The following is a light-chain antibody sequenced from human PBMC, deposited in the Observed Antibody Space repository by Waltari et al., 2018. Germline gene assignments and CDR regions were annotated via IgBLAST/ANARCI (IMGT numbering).Light chain of an antibody. CDR3: TSYAGANNYV. CDR2: DVT. J-gene: IGLJ1*01. Sequence: QSALTQPPSASGSPGQSVTISCTGTSSDIGGYNYVSWYQQHPGKAPKLMIYDVTKRPSGVPDRVSGSKSGNTASLTVSGLQAEDEADYYCTSYAGANNYVFGTGTQVTVL. V-gene: IGLV2-8*01. CDR1: SSDIGGYNY.